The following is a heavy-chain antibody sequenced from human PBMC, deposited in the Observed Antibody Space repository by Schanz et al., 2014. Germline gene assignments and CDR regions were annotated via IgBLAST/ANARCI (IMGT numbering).Heavy chain of an antibody. D-gene: IGHD4-17*01. V-gene: IGHV3-23*01. CDR2: IGTSGGT. CDR3: ARDSNGDDGYRFWFDS. J-gene: IGHJ5*01. CDR1: GFTFSSYA. Sequence: EVQLLESGGGLVQPGGSLRLSCAASGFTFSSYAMSWVRQAPGKGLEWVSTIGTSGGTNYAESVKGRFTISRDNGKNSLSLQMNSLRVEDTAMYYCARDSNGDDGYRFWFDSWGQGILVTVSS.